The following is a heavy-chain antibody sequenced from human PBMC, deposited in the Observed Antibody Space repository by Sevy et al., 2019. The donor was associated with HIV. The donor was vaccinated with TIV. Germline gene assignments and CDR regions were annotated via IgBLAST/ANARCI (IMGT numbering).Heavy chain of an antibody. CDR2: IYYSGST. Sequence: SETLSLTCTVSGCSVSSGSYYWSCIRQPPGKGLEWIGYIYYSGSTIYNPSLKSRVTISVDTSKNQYSLKLSSVTAADTAVYYCARAFNCFDPWGQGTLVTVSS. CDR3: ARAFNCFDP. J-gene: IGHJ5*02. CDR1: GCSVSSGSYY. V-gene: IGHV4-61*01.